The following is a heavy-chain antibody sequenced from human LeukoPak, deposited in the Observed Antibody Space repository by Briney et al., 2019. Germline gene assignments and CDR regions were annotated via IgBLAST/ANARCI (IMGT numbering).Heavy chain of an antibody. CDR3: ARQSSRRNNDY. Sequence: GESLKISCQGSGYSFSSYWIGWVRQVPGKGLEWMGIIHPGDSDVKYSPSFLGQVTFSADKSNSTAYLQWSSLKASDTAVYFCARQSSRRNNDYWGQGTLVTVSS. CDR1: GYSFSSYW. CDR2: IHPGDSDV. J-gene: IGHJ4*02. V-gene: IGHV5-51*01. D-gene: IGHD1-14*01.